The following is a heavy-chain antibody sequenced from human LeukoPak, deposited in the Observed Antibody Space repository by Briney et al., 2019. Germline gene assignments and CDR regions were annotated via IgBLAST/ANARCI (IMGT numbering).Heavy chain of an antibody. J-gene: IGHJ4*02. Sequence: SGPALVKPTQTLTLTCTFSGFSLSTSGMCVSWIRQPPGKAPEWLALIDWDDDKYYSTPLKTRLTISKDTSKNQVVLTMTNMDPVDTATYYCARIPLYYDSSGYYYGFDYWGQGTLVTVSS. CDR3: ARIPLYYDSSGYYYGFDY. D-gene: IGHD3-22*01. CDR2: IDWDDDK. V-gene: IGHV2-70*01. CDR1: GFSLSTSGMC.